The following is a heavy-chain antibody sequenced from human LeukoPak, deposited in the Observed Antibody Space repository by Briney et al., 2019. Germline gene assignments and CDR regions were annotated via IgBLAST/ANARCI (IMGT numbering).Heavy chain of an antibody. V-gene: IGHV1-2*02. CDR2: INPNSGGT. Sequence: GASVKVSCKASGYTFTGYYMHWVRQAPGQGLEWMGWINPNSGGTNYAQKFQGRVTMTRDTSVSTAYMELSRLRSDDTAVYYGARVSIAGYSLYYFDYWGQGTLVTVSS. J-gene: IGHJ4*02. CDR1: GYTFTGYY. D-gene: IGHD2-21*01. CDR3: ARVSIAGYSLYYFDY.